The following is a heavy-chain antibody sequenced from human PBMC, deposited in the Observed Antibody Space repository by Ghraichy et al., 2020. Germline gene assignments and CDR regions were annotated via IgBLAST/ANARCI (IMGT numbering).Heavy chain of an antibody. CDR2: ISGSTGST. CDR1: GFTFSSFA. V-gene: IGHV3-23*01. J-gene: IGHJ5*02. CDR3: AKGWGSTWPPNP. Sequence: GGSLNISCAASGFTFSSFAMTWVRQAPGKGLEWVSGISGSTGSTYYADSVKGRFTVSRDNSNNTLYLQMNGLRAEDTAVYYCAKGWGSTWPPNPWGQGTLVTVSS. D-gene: IGHD6-13*01.